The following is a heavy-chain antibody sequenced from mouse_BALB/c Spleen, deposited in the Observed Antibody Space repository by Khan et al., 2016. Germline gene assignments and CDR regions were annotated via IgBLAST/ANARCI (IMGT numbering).Heavy chain of an antibody. V-gene: IGHV1S127*01. J-gene: IGHJ3*01. Sequence: LQQSGAELVKPGASVKMSCKASGYTFTNYWMHWVRQRPGQGFEWIGLIDPSVNYTSYNQRFKGKATLTLDTSSSTAYMQLSSLTSEDSAVYFCSRRTEGWFAYWGQGTLVTVSA. CDR2: IDPSVNYT. CDR1: GYTFTNYW. CDR3: SRRTEGWFAY.